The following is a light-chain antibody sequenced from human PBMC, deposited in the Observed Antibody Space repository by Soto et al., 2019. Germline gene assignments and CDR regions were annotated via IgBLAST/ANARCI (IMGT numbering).Light chain of an antibody. CDR1: QDIGGR. CDR2: AAS. Sequence: IQLTQPPSPLSAPVGDRITITCLASQDIGGRWARFQQRPGKAPQYLIQAASILQSGVPSRFSGSGSGIEFILTIHNLQPEDVASYLCLQVHSSPRTFGLGTKVDIK. CDR3: LQVHSSPRT. J-gene: IGKJ1*01. V-gene: IGKV1-12*01.